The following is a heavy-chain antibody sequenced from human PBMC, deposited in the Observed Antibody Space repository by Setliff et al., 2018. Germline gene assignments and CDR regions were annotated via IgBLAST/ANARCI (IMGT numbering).Heavy chain of an antibody. CDR2: INHSGST. J-gene: IGHJ5*02. CDR3: ARGGGNEAWFDP. Sequence: PSETLSLTCAVYGGSFSTYYWIWIRQPSGKGLEWIGEINHSGSTNYNPSLKSRVTISVDTSKNQFSLKLSSVTAADTAVYYCARGGGNEAWFDPWGQGTLVTVSS. CDR1: GGSFSTYY. D-gene: IGHD1-1*01. V-gene: IGHV4-34*01.